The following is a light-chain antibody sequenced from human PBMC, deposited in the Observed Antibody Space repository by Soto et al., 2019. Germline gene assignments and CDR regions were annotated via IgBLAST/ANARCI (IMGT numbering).Light chain of an antibody. CDR3: QQYNSYSTWT. CDR1: QSISSR. V-gene: IGKV1-5*03. CDR2: KAS. Sequence: IQMTQSPSTLCSSVVDIVTIPCRASQSISSRLAWYQQKPGKAPQVLIYKASSLQSGVPSRFSGSGSGTEFTLTISSLQPDDFATYYCQQYNSYSTWTFGQGTKVDIK. J-gene: IGKJ1*01.